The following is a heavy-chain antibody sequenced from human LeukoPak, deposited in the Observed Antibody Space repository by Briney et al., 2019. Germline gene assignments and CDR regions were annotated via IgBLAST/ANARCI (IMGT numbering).Heavy chain of an antibody. J-gene: IGHJ4*02. Sequence: PGGSLRLSCAASGFTFSSYHMTWVRQAPGKGLERVSYISIFSSTIYYADSVKGRFTISRDDAKNSVYLQMNSLRVDDTAVYYCARTHERALDYWGQGTLVAVSP. V-gene: IGHV3-48*01. CDR3: ARTHERALDY. CDR1: GFTFSSYH. CDR2: ISIFSSTI.